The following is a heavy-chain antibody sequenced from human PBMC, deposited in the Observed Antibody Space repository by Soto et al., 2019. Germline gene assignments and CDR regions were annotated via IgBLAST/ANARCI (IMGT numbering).Heavy chain of an antibody. CDR2: IIPIFGTA. CDR1: GXXXXXXX. D-gene: IGHD3-10*01. Sequence: SVKVSXKASGXXXXXXXXXXVRQAPGQGLEWMGGIIPIFGTANYAQKFQGRVTITADESTSTAYMELSSLRSEDTAVYYCARDREITMVRGVRMGYYYGMDVWGQGTTVTVSS. CDR3: ARDREITMVRGVRMGYYYGMDV. V-gene: IGHV1-69*13. J-gene: IGHJ6*02.